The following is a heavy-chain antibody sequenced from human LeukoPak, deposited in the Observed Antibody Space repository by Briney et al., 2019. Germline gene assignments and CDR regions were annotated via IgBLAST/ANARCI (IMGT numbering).Heavy chain of an antibody. Sequence: ASVKVSCKASGYTFTNYAISWVRQAPGQGLEWMGWISGNNGNTNYAQNVQGRVTMTKDTSTNTVYMHLSSLSSDDTAVYYCARAYYESSAYRHAVYFDYWGQGTLVTVSS. CDR2: ISGNNGNT. CDR3: ARAYYESSAYRHAVYFDY. J-gene: IGHJ4*02. V-gene: IGHV1-18*01. CDR1: GYTFTNYA. D-gene: IGHD3-22*01.